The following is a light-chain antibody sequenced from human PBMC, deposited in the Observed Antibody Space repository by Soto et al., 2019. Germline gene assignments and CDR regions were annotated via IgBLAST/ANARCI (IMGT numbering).Light chain of an antibody. CDR2: DAS. CDR3: QQYNSYSLWT. Sequence: DIQMTQSPSILSASVGDRVTITCRASQSIRSWLAWYQQKPGKAPKLLIYDASSLESGVPSRFSGSGSGTEFTLTISSLQPDDFATYYCQQYNSYSLWTFGQGTKVDIK. J-gene: IGKJ1*01. CDR1: QSIRSW. V-gene: IGKV1-5*01.